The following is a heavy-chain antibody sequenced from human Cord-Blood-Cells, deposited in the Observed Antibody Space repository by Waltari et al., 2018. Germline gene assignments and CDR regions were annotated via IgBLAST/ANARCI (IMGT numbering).Heavy chain of an antibody. J-gene: IGHJ3*02. CDR3: AKFEAAMDAFDI. Sequence: EVQLVESGGVMVKPGRSLRLSCADTGVTFDYYAMQCVRQAPGKGLEWVSGISWNSGSRGYADSVKGRFTISRDNAKNSLYLQMNSLRAEDTALYYCAKFEAAMDAFDIWGQGTMVTVSS. CDR1: GVTFDYYA. V-gene: IGHV3-9*01. CDR2: ISWNSGSR. D-gene: IGHD2-2*01.